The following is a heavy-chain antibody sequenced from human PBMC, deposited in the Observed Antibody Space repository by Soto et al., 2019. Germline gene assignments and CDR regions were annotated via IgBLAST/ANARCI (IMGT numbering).Heavy chain of an antibody. Sequence: ASVKGSCKASGYTFTSYGISWVRQAPGQGLEWMGWISAYNGNTNYAQKRQGRVTMTTETSTSTASMELRSLRSDDTAVYYCARDAVYYYDSSGYYGYYFDYWGQGTLVTVSS. CDR2: ISAYNGNT. CDR3: ARDAVYYYDSSGYYGYYFDY. J-gene: IGHJ4*02. V-gene: IGHV1-18*01. D-gene: IGHD3-22*01. CDR1: GYTFTSYG.